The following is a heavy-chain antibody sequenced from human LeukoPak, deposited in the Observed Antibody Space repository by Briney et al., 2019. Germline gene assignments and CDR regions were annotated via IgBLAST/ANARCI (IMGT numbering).Heavy chain of an antibody. CDR3: AKAMTKGPPFDY. CDR2: TSDSGGSI. Sequence: GGSLRLSCAASGFIFRDYAMSWVRQAPGKGLEWVSATSDSGGSIYYADSVKGRFTISRDNSKNTLYLQMNSLRAEDTAVYCCAKAMTKGPPFDYWGQGTLVTVSS. D-gene: IGHD3-22*01. V-gene: IGHV3-23*01. J-gene: IGHJ4*02. CDR1: GFIFRDYA.